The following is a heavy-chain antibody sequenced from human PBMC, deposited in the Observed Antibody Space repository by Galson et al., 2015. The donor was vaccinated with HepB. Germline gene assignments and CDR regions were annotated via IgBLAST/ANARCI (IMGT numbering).Heavy chain of an antibody. CDR2: IKQDGSEK. V-gene: IGHV3-7*03. CDR1: GFTFSSYW. J-gene: IGHJ1*01. D-gene: IGHD3-22*01. CDR3: ARRSIVDYDSSGYWYSAEYFQH. Sequence: SLRLSCAASGFTFSSYWMSWVRQAPGKGLEWVANIKQDGSEKYYVDSAKGRFTISRDNAKNSLYLQMNSLRAEDTAVYYCARRSIVDYDSSGYWYSAEYFQHWGQGTLVTVSS.